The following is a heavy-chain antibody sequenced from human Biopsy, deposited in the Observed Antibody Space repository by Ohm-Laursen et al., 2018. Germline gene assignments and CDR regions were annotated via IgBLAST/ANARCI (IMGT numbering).Heavy chain of an antibody. CDR1: GFTFKNYN. CDR2: ISSTSDYI. Sequence: SLRLSCTASGFTFKNYNMTWVRQAPGRGLEWVSSISSTSDYIYYADSVKGRFTISRDSTKNSLYLQMNSVRAEDTAVYYCARDYDFWSGYYDYQQSGMDVWGQGTTVTVSS. D-gene: IGHD3-3*01. J-gene: IGHJ6*02. CDR3: ARDYDFWSGYYDYQQSGMDV. V-gene: IGHV3-21*01.